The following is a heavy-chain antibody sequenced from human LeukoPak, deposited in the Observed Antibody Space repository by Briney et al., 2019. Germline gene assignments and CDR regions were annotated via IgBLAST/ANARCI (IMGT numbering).Heavy chain of an antibody. CDR3: VRGVAAAGRLVDY. D-gene: IGHD6-13*01. J-gene: IGHJ4*02. Sequence: GGSLRLSCAASGFTFSSYNMNWVRQAPGKGLEWVSYISSSSSTIYYADSVKGRFTISRDNAKNSLYLQMNSLRDEDTAVYYCVRGVAAAGRLVDYWGQGTLVTVSS. CDR2: ISSSSSTI. CDR1: GFTFSSYN. V-gene: IGHV3-48*02.